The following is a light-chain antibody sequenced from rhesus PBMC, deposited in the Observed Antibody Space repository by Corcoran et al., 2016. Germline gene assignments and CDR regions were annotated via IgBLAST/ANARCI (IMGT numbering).Light chain of an antibody. CDR1: SSDIGGYNR. V-gene: IGLV2-13*03. Sequence: QAVPNQSPSVSGSPGQSVTISCTGTSSDIGGYNRVSWYQQHPGKAPHLMIYEVSTRPSGDANRFSGSKSGNTASLTIPGLQAGDEADYYGSSYATRSTFIFGAGTRLTVL. CDR2: EVS. J-gene: IGLJ1*01. CDR3: SSYATRSTFI.